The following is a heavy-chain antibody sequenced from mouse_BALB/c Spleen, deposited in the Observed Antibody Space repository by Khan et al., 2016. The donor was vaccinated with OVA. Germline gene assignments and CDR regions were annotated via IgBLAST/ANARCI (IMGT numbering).Heavy chain of an antibody. CDR3: ARGGITTGYFDY. CDR1: GYTFTSYW. CDR2: IYPGDGNT. V-gene: IGHV1-87*01. J-gene: IGHJ2*01. Sequence: QVQLKQSGTELARPGASVKLSCKASGYTFTSYWMQWVKQRPGQGLEWIGAIYPGDGNTRYTQKFKGKATLTADKSSSTAHMQLSSLASEDSAVYYCARGGITTGYFDYWGQGTTLTVSS. D-gene: IGHD1-1*01.